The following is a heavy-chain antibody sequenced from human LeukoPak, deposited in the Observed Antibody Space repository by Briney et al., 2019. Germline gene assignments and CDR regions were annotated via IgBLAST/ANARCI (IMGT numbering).Heavy chain of an antibody. Sequence: AASVKVSCKASGYTFPGYYMHWVGQAPGQGLEWMGWINPNSGGTNYAQKFQGRVTMTRDTSISTAYMELSRLRSDDTAVYYCAREHSSSSGKVFDYWGQGTLVTVSS. J-gene: IGHJ4*02. D-gene: IGHD6-6*01. CDR1: GYTFPGYY. CDR3: AREHSSSSGKVFDY. V-gene: IGHV1-2*02. CDR2: INPNSGGT.